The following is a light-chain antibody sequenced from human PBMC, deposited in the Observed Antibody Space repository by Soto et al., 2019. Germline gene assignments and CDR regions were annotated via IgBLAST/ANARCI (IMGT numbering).Light chain of an antibody. J-gene: IGKJ4*01. Sequence: DIQMNQSPSALSASVGDRVTISCRASQRISNYVNWYQHKPGKAPELLIYAASSLQSGVPSRFSGSGSGTDFTLTISSLQPEDVATYYCQQIYSNPPVTFCGWTKVEIK. V-gene: IGKV1-39*01. CDR3: QQIYSNPPVT. CDR2: AAS. CDR1: QRISNY.